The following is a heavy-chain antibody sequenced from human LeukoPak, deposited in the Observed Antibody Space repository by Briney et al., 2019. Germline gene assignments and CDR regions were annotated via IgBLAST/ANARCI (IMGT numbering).Heavy chain of an antibody. V-gene: IGHV4-34*01. J-gene: IGHJ4*02. CDR3: ARVGYNYDSSGYYPSLEHYFDY. CDR2: IYYSGST. CDR1: GGSFSGYY. Sequence: SETLSLTCVVYGGSFSGYYWGWIRQPPGKGLEWIGSIYYSGSTYYNPSLKSRVTISVDTSKNQFSLKLSSVTAADTAMYYCARVGYNYDSSGYYPSLEHYFDYWGQGALLTVSS. D-gene: IGHD3-22*01.